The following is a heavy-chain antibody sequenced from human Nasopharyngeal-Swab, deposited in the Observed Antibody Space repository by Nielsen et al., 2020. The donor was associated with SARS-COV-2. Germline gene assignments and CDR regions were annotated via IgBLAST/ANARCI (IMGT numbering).Heavy chain of an antibody. Sequence: GSLRLSCTVSGGPISSYYWSWIRQPPGQGLEWIGYIYYSGSTNYNPSLKSRVTISVDTSKNQSSLKLRSVPAADTAVYYCAGGFDYWGQGTLVTVSS. CDR2: IYYSGST. CDR1: GGPISSYY. V-gene: IGHV4-59*13. CDR3: AGGFDY. D-gene: IGHD3-16*01. J-gene: IGHJ4*02.